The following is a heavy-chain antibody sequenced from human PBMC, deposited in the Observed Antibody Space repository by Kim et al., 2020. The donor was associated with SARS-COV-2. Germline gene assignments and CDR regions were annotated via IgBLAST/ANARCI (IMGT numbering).Heavy chain of an antibody. CDR1: GFTFSSYA. Sequence: GGSLRLSCAASGFTFSSYAMSWVRQAPGKGLEWVSAISGSGGSTYYADSVKGRFTISRDNSKNTLYLQMNSLRAEDTAVYYCAKDRSYYGSGSYQAFDYWGQGTLVTVSS. J-gene: IGHJ4*02. CDR3: AKDRSYYGSGSYQAFDY. CDR2: ISGSGGST. V-gene: IGHV3-23*01. D-gene: IGHD3-10*01.